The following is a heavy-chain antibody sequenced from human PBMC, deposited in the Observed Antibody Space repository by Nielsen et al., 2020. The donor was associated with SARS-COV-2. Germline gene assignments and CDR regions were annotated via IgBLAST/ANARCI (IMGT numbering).Heavy chain of an antibody. Sequence: GESLKISCAASGISVRSNFMTWVRQAPGKGLEWVSVIYRAGSTYYADSVKGRFTISTDSSQKTLYLQMNSLRVEDTAVYYCASVRFNNAPSWGQGTQVTVSS. CDR2: IYRAGST. CDR1: GISVRSNF. V-gene: IGHV3-53*01. J-gene: IGHJ5*02. D-gene: IGHD1/OR15-1a*01. CDR3: ASVRFNNAPS.